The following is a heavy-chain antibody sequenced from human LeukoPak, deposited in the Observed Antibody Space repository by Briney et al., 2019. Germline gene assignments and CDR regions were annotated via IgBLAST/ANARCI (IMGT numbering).Heavy chain of an antibody. D-gene: IGHD2-2*01. CDR3: ARGGLVVVPAAIPLNLLIDY. J-gene: IGHJ4*02. Sequence: GASVKVSCKASGYTFTGYYMHWVRQAPGQGLEWMGIINPSGGSTNFAQKFQGRVTMTRDTSTSTVYMELSSLRSEDTAVYYCARGGLVVVPAAIPLNLLIDYWGQGTLVTVSS. CDR2: INPSGGST. V-gene: IGHV1-46*01. CDR1: GYTFTGYY.